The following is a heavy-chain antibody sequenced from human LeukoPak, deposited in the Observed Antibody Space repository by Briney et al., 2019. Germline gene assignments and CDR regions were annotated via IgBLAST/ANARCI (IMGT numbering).Heavy chain of an antibody. D-gene: IGHD4-17*01. Sequence: SLRLSCAASGFTFSSYGMHWVRQAPGKGLEWVAVTSYDGSNKYYADSVKGRFTISRDNSKNTLYLQMNSLRAEDTAVYYCAKTGDYAGYFDYWGQGTLVTVSS. CDR1: GFTFSSYG. V-gene: IGHV3-30*18. CDR2: TSYDGSNK. CDR3: AKTGDYAGYFDY. J-gene: IGHJ4*02.